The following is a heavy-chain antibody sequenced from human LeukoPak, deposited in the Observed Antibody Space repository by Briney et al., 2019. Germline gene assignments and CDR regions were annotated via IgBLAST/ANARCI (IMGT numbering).Heavy chain of an antibody. CDR1: GSHFTTYW. CDR3: ARRRAWELDQDAFDI. V-gene: IGHV5-51*01. CDR2: LYPGDSDT. D-gene: IGHD1-26*01. Sequence: GAALEISWRGAGSHFTTYWSGGGRLMPGEGLGWMGILYPGDSDTRYSPSFQGQVPISADNSISTAYLQWDSLKASDTALYYCARRRAWELDQDAFDIWGQGTMVTVSS. J-gene: IGHJ3*02.